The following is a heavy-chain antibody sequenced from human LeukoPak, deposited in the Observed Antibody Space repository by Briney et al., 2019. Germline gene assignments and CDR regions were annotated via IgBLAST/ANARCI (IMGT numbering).Heavy chain of an antibody. J-gene: IGHJ4*02. V-gene: IGHV4-59*11. CDR1: GGSISSHY. Sequence: SETLSLTCTVSGGSISSHYWSWIRQPPGKGLEWIGYIYYSGSTNYNPSLKSRVTISVDTSKNQFSLELSSVTAADTAVYYCARSGSERDYFDYWGQGTLVTVSS. CDR3: ARSGSERDYFDY. CDR2: IYYSGST. D-gene: IGHD1-26*01.